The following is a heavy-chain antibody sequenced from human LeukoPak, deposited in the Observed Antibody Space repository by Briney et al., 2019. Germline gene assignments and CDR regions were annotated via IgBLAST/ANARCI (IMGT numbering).Heavy chain of an antibody. CDR3: ARAVLGYSSAFFDY. CDR1: GGSISSSNW. CDR2: IYHSGST. J-gene: IGHJ4*02. Sequence: PSETLSLTCAVSGGSISSSNWWSWVRQPPGKGLEWIGEIYHSGSTNYNPSLKSRVTISVDKSKNQFSLKLSSVTAADTAVYYCARAVLGYSSAFFDYWGQGTLVTVSS. V-gene: IGHV4-4*02. D-gene: IGHD6-19*01.